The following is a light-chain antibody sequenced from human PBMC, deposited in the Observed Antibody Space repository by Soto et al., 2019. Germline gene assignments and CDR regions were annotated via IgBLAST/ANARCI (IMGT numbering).Light chain of an antibody. CDR3: SSYTNTFTLVV. Sequence: QSVLTQPASVSGSPGQSITISCTGTSSDVGGYNYVSWYQQHPGKAPKLMIYDVSNRPSGVSNRFSGSKSGNTASLTISVLQAEDEADYYCSSYTNTFTLVVFGTGTKLTVL. J-gene: IGLJ1*01. CDR2: DVS. CDR1: SSDVGGYNY. V-gene: IGLV2-14*01.